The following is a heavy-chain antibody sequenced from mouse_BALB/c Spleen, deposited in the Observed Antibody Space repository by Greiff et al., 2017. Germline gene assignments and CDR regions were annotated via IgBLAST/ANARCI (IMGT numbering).Heavy chain of an antibody. CDR2: ISYSGST. Sequence: EVQVVESGPSLVKPSQTLSLTCSVTGDSITSGYWNWIRKFPGNKLEYMGYISYSGSTYSNPSLKSRISITRDTSKNQYYLQLNSVTTEDTATYYCARCYGSSSYYFDYWGQGTTLTVSS. CDR3: ARCYGSSSYYFDY. J-gene: IGHJ2*01. V-gene: IGHV3-8*02. CDR1: GDSITSGY. D-gene: IGHD1-1*01.